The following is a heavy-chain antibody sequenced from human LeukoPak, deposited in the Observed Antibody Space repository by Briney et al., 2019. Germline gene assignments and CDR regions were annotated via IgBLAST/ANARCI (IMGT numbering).Heavy chain of an antibody. J-gene: IGHJ4*02. CDR2: IRSKAYGGTT. D-gene: IGHD3-10*01. Sequence: GGSLRLSCTASGFTFGDYAMSWFRQAPGKGLEWVGFIRSKAYGGTTEYAASVKGRFTISRDDSKSIAYLQMNSLKTEDTAVYYCTRDDYGPGSYYFYWGQGTLVTVSS. CDR1: GFTFGDYA. CDR3: TRDDYGPGSYYFY. V-gene: IGHV3-49*03.